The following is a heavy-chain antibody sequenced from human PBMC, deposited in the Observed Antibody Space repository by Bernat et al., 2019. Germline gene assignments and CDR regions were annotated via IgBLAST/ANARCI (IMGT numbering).Heavy chain of an antibody. CDR3: AHRKYYFDY. CDR1: GFSLSTSGVG. J-gene: IGHJ4*02. V-gene: IGHV2-5*02. Sequence: QITFKESGPTLVKPTQTLTLTCTFSGFSLSTSGVGVGWIRQPPGKALEWLALIYWDDDKRYSPSLKSRLTITKDTSKNQVVLTMTNMDPVDTATYYCAHRKYYFDYWGQGTLVTVSS. CDR2: IYWDDDK.